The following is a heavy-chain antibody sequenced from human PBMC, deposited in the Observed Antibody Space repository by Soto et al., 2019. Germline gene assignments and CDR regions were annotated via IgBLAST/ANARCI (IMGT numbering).Heavy chain of an antibody. CDR3: ARDTLPADFGLGWAV. CDR1: NFIFSDYY. V-gene: IGHV3-11*01. J-gene: IGHJ6*02. Sequence: QVQLVESGGGVVKPGGSLRLSCEASNFIFSDYYLSWIRQAPGKGLEWVSYISHSGTTVYYADSVKGRFTISRDNAKKSLYLPMNRLRAEDTAVYDCARDTLPADFGLGWAVWGQGTTVPVSS. D-gene: IGHD3-10*01. CDR2: ISHSGTTV.